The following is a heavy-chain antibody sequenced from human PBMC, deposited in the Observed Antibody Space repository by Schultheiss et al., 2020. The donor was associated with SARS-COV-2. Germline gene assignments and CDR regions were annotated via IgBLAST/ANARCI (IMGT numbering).Heavy chain of an antibody. CDR3: ARDRDNWNDVRPTAPDY. J-gene: IGHJ4*02. D-gene: IGHD1-1*01. CDR2: ISGSGGST. CDR1: GFTFSSYA. V-gene: IGHV3-23*01. Sequence: GGSLRLSCAASGFTFSSYAMSWVRQAPGKGLEWVSAISGSGGSTYYADSVKGRFTISRDNSKNTLHLQMNSLRAEDTAVYYCARDRDNWNDVRPTAPDYWGQGTLVTVSS.